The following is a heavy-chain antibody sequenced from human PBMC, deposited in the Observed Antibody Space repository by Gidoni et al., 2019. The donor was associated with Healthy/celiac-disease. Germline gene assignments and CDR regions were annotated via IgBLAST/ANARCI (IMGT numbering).Heavy chain of an antibody. CDR1: GGSVSSGSYY. V-gene: IGHV4-61*01. D-gene: IGHD4-17*01. CDR2: IYYSGST. CDR3: ARESSGGDPVSFDY. J-gene: IGHJ4*02. Sequence: QVQLQESGPGLVKPSETLSLTCTVSGGSVSSGSYYWSWIRQPPGKGLEWIGYIYYSGSTNYNPSLKSRVTISVDTSKNQFSLKLSSVTAADTAVYYCARESSGGDPVSFDYWGQGTLVTVSS.